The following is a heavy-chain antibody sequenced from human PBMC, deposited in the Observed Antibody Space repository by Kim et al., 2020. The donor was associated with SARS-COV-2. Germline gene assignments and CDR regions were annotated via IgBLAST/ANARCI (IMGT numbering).Heavy chain of an antibody. Sequence: GRFTISSDNAKNSLYLQMNSLRAEDTAVYYCARVKGIAAAGRVLGAYDYWGQGTLVTVSS. J-gene: IGHJ4*02. CDR3: ARVKGIAAAGRVLGAYDY. V-gene: IGHV3-11*04. D-gene: IGHD6-13*01.